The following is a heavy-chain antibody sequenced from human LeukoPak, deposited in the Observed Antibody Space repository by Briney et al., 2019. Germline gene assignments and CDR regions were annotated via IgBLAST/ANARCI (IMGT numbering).Heavy chain of an antibody. CDR1: GGTFSSYA. Sequence: SVKVSCKASGGTFSSYAISWVRQAPGQGLEWMGWMNPNSGNTGYAQKFQGRVTITRNTSISTAYMELSSLRSEDTAVYYCARSSQYSSGWSGDAFDIWGQGTMVTVSS. V-gene: IGHV1-8*03. D-gene: IGHD6-19*01. J-gene: IGHJ3*02. CDR3: ARSSQYSSGWSGDAFDI. CDR2: MNPNSGNT.